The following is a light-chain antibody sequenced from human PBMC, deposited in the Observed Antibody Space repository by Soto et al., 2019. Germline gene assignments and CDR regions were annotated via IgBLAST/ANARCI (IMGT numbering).Light chain of an antibody. Sequence: DIVMTQSPATLSVSPGERASLACRASQSVGSNLAWYQQTAGQAPRLLIYGASTRATGIPARFSGSGSGTECTLTISSLQSEDFAVYSCQQYTNWPYTFGQGTKLEIK. CDR2: GAS. CDR1: QSVGSN. V-gene: IGKV3-15*01. J-gene: IGKJ2*01. CDR3: QQYTNWPYT.